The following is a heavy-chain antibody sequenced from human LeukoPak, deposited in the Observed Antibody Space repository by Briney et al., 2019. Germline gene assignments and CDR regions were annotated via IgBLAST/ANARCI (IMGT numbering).Heavy chain of an antibody. Sequence: SETLSLTCTVSAGSISSYYWSWIRQPAGKGLEWIGRIYTSGSTNYNPSLKSRVTMSVDTSKNQFSLKLSSVTAADTAVYYCARENLREGYKRFFDYWGQGTLVTVSS. V-gene: IGHV4-4*07. D-gene: IGHD5-24*01. CDR2: IYTSGST. J-gene: IGHJ4*02. CDR3: ARENLREGYKRFFDY. CDR1: AGSISSYY.